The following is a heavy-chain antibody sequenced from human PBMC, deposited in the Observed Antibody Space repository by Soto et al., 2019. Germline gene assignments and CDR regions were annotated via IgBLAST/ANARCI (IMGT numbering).Heavy chain of an antibody. Sequence: SETLSLTCAVYGGSFSGYYWSWIHQPPGKGLEWIGEINHSGSTNYNPSLKSRVTISVDTSKNQFSLKLSSVTAADTAVYYCARGDTGIAVAGTPYYFDYWGQGTLVTVSS. CDR2: INHSGST. D-gene: IGHD6-19*01. CDR1: GGSFSGYY. CDR3: ARGDTGIAVAGTPYYFDY. J-gene: IGHJ4*02. V-gene: IGHV4-34*01.